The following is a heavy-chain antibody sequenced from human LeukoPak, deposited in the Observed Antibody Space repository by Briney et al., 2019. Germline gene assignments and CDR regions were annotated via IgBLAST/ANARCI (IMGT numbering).Heavy chain of an antibody. CDR1: GGSISSSGYY. Sequence: SETLSLTCTVSGGSISSSGYYWGWIRQPPGKGLEWLGTMYYSGNTYYNPSLKSRVTISVDTAKNQFSLKLSSVSATDTAVYYCARHVGYCSSTSCRYFAYWGQGTLVTVSS. CDR3: ARHVGYCSSTSCRYFAY. V-gene: IGHV4-39*01. J-gene: IGHJ4*02. CDR2: MYYSGNT. D-gene: IGHD2-2*01.